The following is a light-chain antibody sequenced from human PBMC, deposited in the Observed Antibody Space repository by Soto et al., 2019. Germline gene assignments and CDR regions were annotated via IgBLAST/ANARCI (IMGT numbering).Light chain of an antibody. V-gene: IGKV3-20*01. J-gene: IGKJ1*01. CDR3: QQYGSSIQT. CDR2: GAS. Sequence: IVLTQFQRTLSLSPWERATFFCGASQSVGSNYLAWYQQRPGQPPNLLIFGASHRAPDIPDRFSGSGSGTDFTLTISRLEPEDFAVYYCQQYGSSIQTFGQGTKVDIK. CDR1: QSVGSNY.